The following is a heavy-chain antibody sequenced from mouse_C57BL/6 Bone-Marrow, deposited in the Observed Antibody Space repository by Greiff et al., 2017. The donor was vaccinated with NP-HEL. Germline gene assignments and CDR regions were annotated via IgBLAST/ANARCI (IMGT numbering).Heavy chain of an antibody. CDR3: ARDYYGSRWFDY. J-gene: IGHJ2*01. CDR1: GYAFTNYL. D-gene: IGHD1-1*01. V-gene: IGHV1-54*01. Sequence: VQGVESGAELVRPGTSVKVSCKASGYAFTNYLIEWVKQRPGQGLEWIGVINPGSGGTNYNEKFKGKATLTADKSSSTAYMQLSSLTSEDSAVYFCARDYYGSRWFDYWGQGTTLTVSS. CDR2: INPGSGGT.